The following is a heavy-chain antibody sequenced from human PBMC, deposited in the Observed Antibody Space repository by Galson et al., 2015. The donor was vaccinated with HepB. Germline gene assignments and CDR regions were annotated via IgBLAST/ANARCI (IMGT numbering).Heavy chain of an antibody. J-gene: IGHJ4*02. CDR3: ARDWIRDGASYYFDY. V-gene: IGHV4-4*02. CDR1: GGSISNRNW. Sequence: LSLTCAVSGGSISNRNWWNWVRQSPGKGLEWIGEILHSGITNYNPSLKSRVTMSVDTSKNQFSLKLSSVTAADTAIYYCARDWIRDGASYYFDYWGQGTLVTVSS. D-gene: IGHD5-24*01. CDR2: ILHSGIT.